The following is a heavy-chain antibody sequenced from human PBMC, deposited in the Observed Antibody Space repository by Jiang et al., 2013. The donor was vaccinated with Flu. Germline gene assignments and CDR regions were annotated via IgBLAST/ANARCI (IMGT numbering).Heavy chain of an antibody. J-gene: IGHJ3*02. CDR3: ARAGDYYDTHAFDI. V-gene: IGHV4-59*01. Sequence: SGPGLVKPSETLSLTCTVSGGSISSYYWSWIRQPPGKGLEWIGYIYYSGSTNYNPSLKSRVTISVDTSKNQFSLKLSSVTAADTAVYYCARAGDYYDTHAFDIWGQGTMVTVSS. CDR2: IYYSGST. D-gene: IGHD3-22*01. CDR1: GGSISSYY.